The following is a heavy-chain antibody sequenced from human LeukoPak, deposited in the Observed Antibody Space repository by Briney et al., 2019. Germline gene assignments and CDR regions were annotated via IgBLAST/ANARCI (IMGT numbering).Heavy chain of an antibody. CDR3: ARDSVPDYSSGWYGY. J-gene: IGHJ4*02. CDR2: INTNTGNP. V-gene: IGHV7-4-1*02. CDR1: GYTFTSYA. D-gene: IGHD6-19*01. Sequence: RASVKVSCKASGYTFTSYAMNWVRQAPGQGLEWMGWINTNTGNPTYAQGFTGRFVFSLDTSVSTACLQISSLKAEDTAVYYCARDSVPDYSSGWYGYWGQGTLVTVSS.